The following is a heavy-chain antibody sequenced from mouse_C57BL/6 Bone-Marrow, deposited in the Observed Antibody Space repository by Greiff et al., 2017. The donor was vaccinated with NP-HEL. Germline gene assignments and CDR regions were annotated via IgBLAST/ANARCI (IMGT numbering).Heavy chain of an antibody. D-gene: IGHD1-1*01. CDR1: GYTFTSYW. CDR3: ARGDYYGSSYDY. V-gene: IGHV1-55*01. CDR2: IYPGSGST. J-gene: IGHJ2*01. Sequence: QVQLQQPGAELVKPGASVKMSCKASGYTFTSYWITWVKQRPGQGLEWIGDIYPGSGSTNYIEKFKGKATLTVDTSSSTAYMQLSSLTSEDSAVYYCARGDYYGSSYDYWGQGTTLTVSS.